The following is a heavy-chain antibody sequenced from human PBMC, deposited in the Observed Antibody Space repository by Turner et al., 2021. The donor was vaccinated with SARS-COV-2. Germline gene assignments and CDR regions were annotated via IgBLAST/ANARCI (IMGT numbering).Heavy chain of an antibody. J-gene: IGHJ6*02. CDR3: VRIMDTAMDYYGMDV. CDR2: IYYSGST. V-gene: IGHV4-39*01. D-gene: IGHD5-18*01. Sequence: QLPLQESGPGLLKPSESLSVTCRVSAGSISRSSYYLGWIRQPLGKGMEWIGNIYYSGSTYYNPSLKSRVTIYVDTSKNKFSLTLSSVTAAETDVYYCVRIMDTAMDYYGMDVWGQGTTVTVSS. CDR1: AGSISRSSYY.